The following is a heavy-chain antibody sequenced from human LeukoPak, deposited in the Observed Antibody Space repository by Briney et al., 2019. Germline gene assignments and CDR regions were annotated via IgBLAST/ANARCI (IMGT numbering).Heavy chain of an antibody. CDR2: IHYNGNT. CDR1: RGSISSGGYC. J-gene: IGHJ5*02. V-gene: IGHV4-31*03. D-gene: IGHD5-18*01. CDR3: AGGAMGGANWFDP. Sequence: PPQSLSLTCTVSRGSISSGGYCCGWTRQHPGKGLEWIGDIHYNGNTYYNPSLESRGTISVDTSKNQFSQKLSSVTAADTAVFYCAGGAMGGANWFDPWGQGTLVTVSS.